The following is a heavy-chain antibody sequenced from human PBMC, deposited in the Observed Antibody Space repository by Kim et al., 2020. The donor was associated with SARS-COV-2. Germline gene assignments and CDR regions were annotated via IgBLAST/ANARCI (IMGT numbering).Heavy chain of an antibody. Sequence: GGSLRLSCAASGFSFSSYAMTWVRQAPGKGLEWVSVITGSGASTSYADSVTGRFIISRDNSKNTLHLQMNSLRADDTAVYYFAVRGGLQTYLPIYFDYWCQGNLVTV. J-gene: IGHJ4*02. V-gene: IGHV3-23*01. CDR3: AVRGGLQTYLPIYFDY. CDR1: GFSFSSYA. CDR2: ITGSGAST. D-gene: IGHD3-16*01.